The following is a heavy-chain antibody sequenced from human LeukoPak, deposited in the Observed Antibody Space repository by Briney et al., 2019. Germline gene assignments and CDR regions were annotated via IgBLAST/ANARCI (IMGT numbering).Heavy chain of an antibody. D-gene: IGHD2-2*01. Sequence: GGSLRLSCAASGFTFDDYAMHWVRQAPGKGLEWVSLISGDGGSTYYADSVKGRFTISRDNSKNSLYLQMNSLRTEDTTLYYCAAEGYCSSTSCSESYWGQGTLVTVSS. CDR1: GFTFDDYA. J-gene: IGHJ4*02. V-gene: IGHV3-43*02. CDR2: ISGDGGST. CDR3: AAEGYCSSTSCSESY.